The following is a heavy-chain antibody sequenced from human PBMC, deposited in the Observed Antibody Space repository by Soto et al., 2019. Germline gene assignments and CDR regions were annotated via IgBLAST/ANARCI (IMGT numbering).Heavy chain of an antibody. CDR3: ATSYGSGYRAFDY. Sequence: GASVKVSCKASRYTFTSYDINWVRQAPGLGLEWMGRVNPILSMSNYAQKFQGRVTMTADKSTSTAYMELRSLRSEDTAFYYCATSYGSGYRAFDYWGQGALVTVSS. CDR1: RYTFTSYD. V-gene: IGHV1-69*04. J-gene: IGHJ4*02. CDR2: VNPILSMS. D-gene: IGHD3-10*01.